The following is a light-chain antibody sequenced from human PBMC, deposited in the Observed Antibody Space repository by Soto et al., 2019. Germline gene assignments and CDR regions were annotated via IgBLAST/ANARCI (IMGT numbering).Light chain of an antibody. J-gene: IGKJ1*01. Sequence: EIVLTQSPGTLSLSPGERAALSCRASQSVNNDYLAWYHRKPGRAPRLVIYGASKRATGIPDRFSGSGSGTDLTLTISRLETDDFAVYYCQQYGSSPWTFGQGTNVEIK. CDR1: QSVNNDY. V-gene: IGKV3-20*01. CDR2: GAS. CDR3: QQYGSSPWT.